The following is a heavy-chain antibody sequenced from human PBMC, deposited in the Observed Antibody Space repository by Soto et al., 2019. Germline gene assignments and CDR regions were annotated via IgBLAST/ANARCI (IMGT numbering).Heavy chain of an antibody. D-gene: IGHD6-19*01. J-gene: IGHJ4*02. V-gene: IGHV3-23*01. CDR2: ISASGDNA. CDR1: GIIFSSYA. CDR3: AKFFVAGTRGYFDS. Sequence: GGSLRLSCTASGIIFSSYAMSWVRQAPGKGLEWVSAISASGDNAYYADSVKGRFTISRDRSKSLYLQMKSLRAEDTAIYYCAKFFVAGTRGYFDSWGQGTLVTVSS.